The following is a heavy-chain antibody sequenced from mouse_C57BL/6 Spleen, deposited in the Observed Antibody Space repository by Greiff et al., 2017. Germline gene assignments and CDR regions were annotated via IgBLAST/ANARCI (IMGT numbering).Heavy chain of an antibody. D-gene: IGHD2-1*01. J-gene: IGHJ3*01. CDR2: IYPGSGST. CDR3: ARGGNQYAY. V-gene: IGHV1-55*01. CDR1: GYTFTSYW. Sequence: QVHVKQSGAELVKPGASVKMSCKASGYTFTSYWITWVKQRPGQGLEWIGDIYPGSGSTNYNEKFKSKATLTVDTSSSTAYMQLSSLTSEDSAVYDCARGGNQYAYWGQGTLVTVSA.